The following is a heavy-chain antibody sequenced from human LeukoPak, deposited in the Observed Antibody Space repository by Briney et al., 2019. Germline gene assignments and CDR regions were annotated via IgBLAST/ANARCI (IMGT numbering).Heavy chain of an antibody. J-gene: IGHJ5*02. V-gene: IGHV3-53*01. CDR1: GFTVSSNY. Sequence: GGSLRLSCAASGFTVSSNYMSWVRQAPGKGLEWVSVIYSGGSTYYADSVKGRFTISRDNSKNTLYLQMNSLRAEDTAVYYCSRYCSSTSCYGYDWSWGRGTLVTVSS. CDR3: SRYCSSTSCYGYDWS. CDR2: IYSGGST. D-gene: IGHD2-2*01.